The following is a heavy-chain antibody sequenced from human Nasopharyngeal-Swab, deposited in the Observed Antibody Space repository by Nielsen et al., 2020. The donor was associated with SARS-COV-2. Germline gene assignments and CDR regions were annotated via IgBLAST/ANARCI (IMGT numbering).Heavy chain of an antibody. CDR2: ISGSGGST. CDR1: GFTFSSYA. Sequence: GESLKISCAASGFTFSSYAMSWVRQAPGKGLEWVSAISGSGGSTYYADSVKGRFTISRDNSKNTLYLQMNSLRSEDTAVYYCARDPGDSSGYYYYFDYWGQGTLVTVSS. J-gene: IGHJ4*02. V-gene: IGHV3-23*01. CDR3: ARDPGDSSGYYYYFDY. D-gene: IGHD3-22*01.